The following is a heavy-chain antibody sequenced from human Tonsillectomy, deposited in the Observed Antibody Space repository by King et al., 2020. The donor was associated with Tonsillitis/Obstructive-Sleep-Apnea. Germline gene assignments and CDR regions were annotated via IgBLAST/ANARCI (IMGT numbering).Heavy chain of an antibody. CDR1: GYTFTNYA. Sequence: VQLVESGSELKKPGASMKVSCKASGYTFTNYAMNWVRQAPGQGLEWMGWINTNTGHPTYAQGFTGRFVFSLDTSVSTAYLQISSLKAEDTAVYYCARHGLYNWNYYGGNWFDPWGQGTLVTVSS. D-gene: IGHD1-7*01. J-gene: IGHJ5*02. CDR3: ARHGLYNWNYYGGNWFDP. CDR2: INTNTGHP. V-gene: IGHV7-4-1*02.